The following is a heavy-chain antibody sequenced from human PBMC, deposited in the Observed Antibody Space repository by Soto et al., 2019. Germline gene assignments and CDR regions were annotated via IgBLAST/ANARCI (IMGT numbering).Heavy chain of an antibody. V-gene: IGHV3-74*01. CDR2: ISGNGVKT. CDR3: AREYYGLLTSYYTDY. CDR1: GFPFSSYW. J-gene: IGHJ4*02. Sequence: DVQLVESGGDLVQRGGSLRLSCAASGFPFSSYWLHWVRHPPEKGLDWVARISGNGVKTYYADSVTGRFTVSRDNAKNSLSLQISGLRAEYTAVYYLAREYYGLLTSYYTDYWGQGTLVSVSS. D-gene: IGHD3-9*01.